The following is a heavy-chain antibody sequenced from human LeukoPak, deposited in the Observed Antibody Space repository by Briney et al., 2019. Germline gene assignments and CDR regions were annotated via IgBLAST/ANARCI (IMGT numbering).Heavy chain of an antibody. Sequence: PGGSLRLSCAASGFTFSHFGMHWIRQAPGKGLEWMAVIFYNGGNKYYGDSVKGRFTISRDNSKNTHDLQMNSLRAEDTGVYYCARDRGGTYTVGGAFDVWGQGILVTVSS. CDR2: IFYNGGNK. J-gene: IGHJ3*01. CDR3: ARDRGGTYTVGGAFDV. D-gene: IGHD1-26*01. CDR1: GFTFSHFG. V-gene: IGHV3-33*01.